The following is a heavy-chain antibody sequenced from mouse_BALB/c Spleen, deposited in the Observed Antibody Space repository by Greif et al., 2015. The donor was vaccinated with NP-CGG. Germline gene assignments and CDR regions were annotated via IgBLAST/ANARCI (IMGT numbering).Heavy chain of an antibody. CDR2: INPGSGGT. D-gene: IGHD2-10*02. CDR1: GYAFTNYL. V-gene: IGHV1-54*01. J-gene: IGHJ4*01. CDR3: ARSAYGKDAMDY. Sequence: VQLQQSGAELVRPGTSVKVSCKASGYAFTNYLIEWVKQRPGQGLEWIGVINPGSGGTNYNEKFKGKATLTADKSSSTAYMQLSSLTSDDSAVYFCARSAYGKDAMDYWVQGTSVTVSS.